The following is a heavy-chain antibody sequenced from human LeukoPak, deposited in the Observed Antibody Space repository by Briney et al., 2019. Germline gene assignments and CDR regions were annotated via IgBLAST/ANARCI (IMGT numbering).Heavy chain of an antibody. CDR2: IYPGDSGT. Sequence: GESLKISCQGSGYTFTNFWIGWVRQMPGKGLEYMGIIYPGDSGTRYSPSFEGQVTISADKSTSTAYLQWSSLKASDTAIYYCARHALPYYGSGSYYTTYWYFDLWGRGTLLTVSS. CDR3: ARHALPYYGSGSYYTTYWYFDL. J-gene: IGHJ2*01. D-gene: IGHD3-10*01. V-gene: IGHV5-51*01. CDR1: GYTFTNFW.